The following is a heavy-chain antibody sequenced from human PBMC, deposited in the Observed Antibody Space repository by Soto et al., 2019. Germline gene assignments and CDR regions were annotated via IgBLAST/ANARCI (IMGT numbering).Heavy chain of an antibody. D-gene: IGHD2-2*01. CDR2: INHSGST. CDR3: AREGDIVVVPAAKFRGNDAFDI. CDR1: GGSFSGYY. V-gene: IGHV4-34*01. Sequence: SSETQCLTCAVYGGSFSGYYWSWIRKKPGKGLEWIGEINHSGSTNYNPSLKSRVTISVDTSKNQFSLKLSSVTAADTAVYYCAREGDIVVVPAAKFRGNDAFDIWGQGTMVTV. J-gene: IGHJ3*02.